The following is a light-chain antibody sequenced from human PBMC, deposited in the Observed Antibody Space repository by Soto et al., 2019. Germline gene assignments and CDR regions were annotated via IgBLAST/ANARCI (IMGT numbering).Light chain of an antibody. Sequence: QSALTQPASVSGSPGQSITISCTGTTSDVGSYNLVSWYQQHPGKAPKLMIYEGTKRPSGVSNRFSGSKSGNTASLTISGLQAEDEADYYCCSHAGRSTDVFGIGTKLTVL. V-gene: IGLV2-23*01. J-gene: IGLJ1*01. CDR2: EGT. CDR1: TSDVGSYNL. CDR3: CSHAGRSTDV.